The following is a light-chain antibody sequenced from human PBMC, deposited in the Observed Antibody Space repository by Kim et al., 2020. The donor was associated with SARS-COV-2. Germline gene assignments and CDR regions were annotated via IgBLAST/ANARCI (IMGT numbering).Light chain of an antibody. V-gene: IGLV4-60*03. Sequence: SSVKLTCTLSSGHSKHSIAWHQQQPGKAPRYLMNLEGSGSFHKGSGVPDRFSGSSSGADRYLTISNLQSEDEADYYCETWDTNTRVFGGGTQLTVL. CDR3: ETWDTNTRV. CDR2: LEGSGSF. J-gene: IGLJ3*02. CDR1: SGHSKHS.